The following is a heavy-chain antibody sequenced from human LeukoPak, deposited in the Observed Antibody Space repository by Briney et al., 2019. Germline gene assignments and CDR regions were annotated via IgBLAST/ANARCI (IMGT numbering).Heavy chain of an antibody. CDR2: IIPIFGTA. D-gene: IGHD6-6*01. Sequence: ASVKVSCKASRGAFSTYAINWVRQAPGQGLEWMGGIIPIFGTANYAQKFQGRVTITADKSTSTAYMELSSLRSEDTAVYYCARGGVEYSSSSWVDPWGQGTLVTVSS. CDR1: RGAFSTYA. J-gene: IGHJ5*02. CDR3: ARGGVEYSSSSWVDP. V-gene: IGHV1-69*06.